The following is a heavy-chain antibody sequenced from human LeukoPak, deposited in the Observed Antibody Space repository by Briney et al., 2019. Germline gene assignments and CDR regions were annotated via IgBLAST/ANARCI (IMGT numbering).Heavy chain of an antibody. CDR1: GGSISSYY. CDR3: ARGFDSDWFDP. CDR2: IYYSGST. J-gene: IGHJ5*02. D-gene: IGHD2-21*01. V-gene: IGHV4-59*01. Sequence: SETLSLTCTVSGGSISSYYWSRIRQPPGKGLEWIGYIYYSGSTNYNPSLKSRVTISVDTSKNQFSLKLSSVTAADTAVYYCARGFDSDWFDPWGQGTLVTVSS.